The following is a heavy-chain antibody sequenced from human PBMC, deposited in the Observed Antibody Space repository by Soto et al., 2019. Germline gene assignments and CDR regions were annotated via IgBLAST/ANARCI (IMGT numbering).Heavy chain of an antibody. CDR2: ISNDGSVK. Sequence: QEQLVESGGGVVQPGRSLRLSCAGSGFTFSRYAMHWVRQAPGKGLEWVAVISNDGSVKQHADSVKGRFTISRDNPKNTLYLQMNSLRAEDTAVYYCASPVDTTYVYYYYGMDVWGQGTTVTVSS. V-gene: IGHV3-30-3*01. CDR3: ASPVDTTYVYYYYGMDV. D-gene: IGHD5-18*01. J-gene: IGHJ6*02. CDR1: GFTFSRYA.